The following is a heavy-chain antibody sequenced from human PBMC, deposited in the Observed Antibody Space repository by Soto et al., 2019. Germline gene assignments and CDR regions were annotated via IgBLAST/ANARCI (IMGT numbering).Heavy chain of an antibody. CDR1: GFTFSSYA. CDR2: ISGSGGST. CDR3: AKAQAWTYGSVRSYYFDY. J-gene: IGHJ4*02. Sequence: GGSLRLSCAASGFTFSSYAMSWVRQAPGKGLEWVSAISGSGGSTYYADSVKGRFTISRDNSKNTLYLQMNSLRAEDTAVYYCAKAQAWTYGSVRSYYFDYWGQGTLVTVSS. V-gene: IGHV3-23*01. D-gene: IGHD3-10*01.